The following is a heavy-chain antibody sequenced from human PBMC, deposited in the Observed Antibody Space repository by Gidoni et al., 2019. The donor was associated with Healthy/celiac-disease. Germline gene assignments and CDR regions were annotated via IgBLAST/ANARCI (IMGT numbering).Heavy chain of an antibody. CDR1: GGPISSGSYY. V-gene: IGHV4-61*02. J-gene: IGHJ4*02. D-gene: IGHD2-2*01. CDR2: IDTSGST. CDR3: ARDTSYVDY. Sequence: QVQLQESGPGLVKPSQTLSLTCTVPGGPISSGSYYWSWIRQPAGKGLEWIGRIDTSGSTNYNPSLKSRVTMSVDTSKNQFSLKLSSVTAADTAVYYCARDTSYVDYWGQGTLVTVSS.